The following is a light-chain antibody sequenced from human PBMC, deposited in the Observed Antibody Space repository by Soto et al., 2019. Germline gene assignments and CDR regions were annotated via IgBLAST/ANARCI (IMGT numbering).Light chain of an antibody. J-gene: IGKJ1*01. V-gene: IGKV1-5*03. Sequence: DIQMTQSPSTLSASVGDRVTITCRASQTISSWLAWYQQKPGKAPKLLIYKASTLESGVRSRFSGSGSGTEFTLTLRSLQPDDFAPYYCQHRVDYMWTFGQGTKAEIK. CDR3: QHRVDYMWT. CDR1: QTISSW. CDR2: KAS.